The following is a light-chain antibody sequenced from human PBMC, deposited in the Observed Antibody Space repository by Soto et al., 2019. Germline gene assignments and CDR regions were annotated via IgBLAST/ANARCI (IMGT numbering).Light chain of an antibody. J-gene: IGLJ1*01. CDR1: SSDVGGYKY. CDR3: SSYTSSSTGGYV. V-gene: IGLV2-14*01. Sequence: QSALTQPASVSGSPGQSITISCTGTSSDVGGYKYVSWYQQHPGKAPKLMIYEVSNRPSGVSNRFSVSKSGNTASLTISGLQAEDEADYYCSSYTSSSTGGYVFGTGTKVTVL. CDR2: EVS.